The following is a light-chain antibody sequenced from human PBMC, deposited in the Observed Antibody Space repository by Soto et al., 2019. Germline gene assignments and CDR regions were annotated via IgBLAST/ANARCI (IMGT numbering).Light chain of an antibody. V-gene: IGKV3-15*01. J-gene: IGKJ2*01. CDR3: QQYNDWPPRYT. CDR2: GAS. Sequence: EIVMTQSPATLSVSPGERVTLSCRASQSVSSNLAWYQQKPGQAPRLLIYGASTRATGIPATFSGSGSGTEFTLTISSLQSEDFAVYYCQQYNDWPPRYTFGQGTKLEIK. CDR1: QSVSSN.